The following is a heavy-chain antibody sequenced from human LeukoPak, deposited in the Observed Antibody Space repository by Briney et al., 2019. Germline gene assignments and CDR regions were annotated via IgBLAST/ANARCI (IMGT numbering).Heavy chain of an antibody. CDR1: GFTFSNYA. D-gene: IGHD3-9*01. CDR2: IRYDGSNK. CDR3: ARGPNYDILTGWRKTSNAFDK. J-gene: IGHJ3*02. Sequence: GGSLRLSCAASGFTFSNYAVSWVRQAPGKGLEWVAFIRYDGSNKYYADSVKGRFTISRDNSKNTLYLQMNILRADDTAVYYCARGPNYDILTGWRKTSNAFDKWGQGTMVTVSS. V-gene: IGHV3-30*02.